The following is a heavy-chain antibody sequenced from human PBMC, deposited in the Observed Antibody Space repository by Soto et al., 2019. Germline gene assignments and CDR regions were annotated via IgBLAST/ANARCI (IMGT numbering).Heavy chain of an antibody. J-gene: IGHJ6*02. V-gene: IGHV3-21*01. Sequence: EVQLVESGGGLVKPGGSLRLFCAASGFTFSGDAMNWVRQAPGKGLEWVSSISTTSTYIYYADSVKGRFTISRDNAKNSLHQQMNSLRAEDTAVYYCVRDYVMDVWGQGTTVTVSS. CDR2: ISTTSTYI. CDR1: GFTFSGDA. D-gene: IGHD3-10*02. CDR3: VRDYVMDV.